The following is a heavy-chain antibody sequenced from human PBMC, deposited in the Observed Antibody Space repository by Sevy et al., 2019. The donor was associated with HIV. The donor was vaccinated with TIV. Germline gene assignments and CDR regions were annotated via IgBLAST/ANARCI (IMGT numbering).Heavy chain of an antibody. V-gene: IGHV3-53*01. CDR1: GFTFSSNY. D-gene: IGHD6-19*01. CDR2: IYSGGST. J-gene: IGHJ6*02. CDR3: ARGDSSGWYGYPYYYYGMDV. Sequence: GGSLRLSCAASGFTFSSNYMSWVRQAPGKGLEWVSVIYSGGSTYYADSVKGRFTISRDNSKNTLYLQMNSLRAEDTAVYYCARGDSSGWYGYPYYYYGMDVWGQGTTVTVSS.